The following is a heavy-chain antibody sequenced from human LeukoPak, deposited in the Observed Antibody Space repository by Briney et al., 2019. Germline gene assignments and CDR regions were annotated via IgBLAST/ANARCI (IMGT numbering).Heavy chain of an antibody. CDR3: ATEGDSSGYFHYYYGMEV. D-gene: IGHD3-22*01. CDR1: GFTFSSYA. V-gene: IGHV3-23*01. Sequence: GGALRLSCAASGFTFSSYAMSWVRQPPGKGLEWVSAISGSGGSTYYADSVKGRFTISRDNSKNTLYLQMNSLRDEDTDVYYCATEGDSSGYFHYYYGMEVWGQGTTVTVSS. J-gene: IGHJ6*01. CDR2: ISGSGGST.